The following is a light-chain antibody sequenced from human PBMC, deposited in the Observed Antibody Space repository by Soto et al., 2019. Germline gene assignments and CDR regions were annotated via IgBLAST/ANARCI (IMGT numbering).Light chain of an antibody. CDR2: DVT. CDR1: SRDVGDYNF. V-gene: IGLV2-11*01. Sequence: QSALTQPHSVSGSPGQSVTISCTGTSRDVGDYNFVSWYQQNPDKAPKLMIYDVTKRPSGVPDRFSGSKSGNTASLTISGLQAEDEADYYCFSYAGSYTLGVFGGGTKLTVL. J-gene: IGLJ3*02. CDR3: FSYAGSYTLGV.